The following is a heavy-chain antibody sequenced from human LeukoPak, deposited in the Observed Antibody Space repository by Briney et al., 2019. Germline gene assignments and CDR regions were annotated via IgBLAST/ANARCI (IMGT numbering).Heavy chain of an antibody. V-gene: IGHV3-53*01. D-gene: IGHD6-19*01. J-gene: IGHJ5*02. CDR1: GFTVSSIY. CDR2: IYSDGNT. CDR3: AGDTHSSSWYDH. Sequence: GGSLRLSCAVSGFTVSSIYMSWVRQAPGKGLEWVSFIYSDGNTYYGDSVKGRFTLSRDSSRNTLYLQMNSLTVDDTAVYYCAGDTHSSSWYDHWGQGTLVTVSS.